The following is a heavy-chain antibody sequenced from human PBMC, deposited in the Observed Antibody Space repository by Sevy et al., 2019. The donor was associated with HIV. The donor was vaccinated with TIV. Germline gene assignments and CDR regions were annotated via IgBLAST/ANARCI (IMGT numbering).Heavy chain of an antibody. CDR3: AREFDGGPDY. D-gene: IGHD3-9*01. Sequence: GGSLRLSCAASGVSFSNAWMNWVRQAPGKGLEWVSYISSSSGTIRYADSVKGRLTISRDNAKNSLFLQMNSLRAEDTAVYYCAREFDGGPDYWGQGTLVTVSS. CDR2: ISSSSGTI. CDR1: GVSFSNAW. J-gene: IGHJ4*02. V-gene: IGHV3-48*01.